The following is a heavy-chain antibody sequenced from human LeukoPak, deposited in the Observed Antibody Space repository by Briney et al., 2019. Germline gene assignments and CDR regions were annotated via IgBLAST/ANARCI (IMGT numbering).Heavy chain of an antibody. CDR3: ARALITFGGVIVDGYYFDY. J-gene: IGHJ4*02. CDR1: GYTFTGYY. D-gene: IGHD3-16*02. CDR2: INPNSGGT. Sequence: GASVKVSCKASGYTFTGYYMHWVRQAPGQGLEWMGWINPNSGGTNYAQKFQGRVTMTRDTSISTAYMELSSLRSEDTAVYYCARALITFGGVIVDGYYFDYWGQGTLVTVSS. V-gene: IGHV1-2*02.